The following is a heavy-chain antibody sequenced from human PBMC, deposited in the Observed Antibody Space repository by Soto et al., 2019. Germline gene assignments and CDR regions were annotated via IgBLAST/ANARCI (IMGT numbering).Heavy chain of an antibody. CDR1: GVTFNNSA. CDR2: ICDSGGNK. D-gene: IGHD3-9*01. CDR3: ARTRYDILTGYYPFVDY. Sequence: GGSLRLSCVASGVTFNNSALTWVRQVPGKGLEWVAAICDSGGNKYYADSVKGRLTISRDNSKNTLYLQMNSLRAEDTAVYYCARTRYDILTGYYPFVDYWGQGTLVTVSS. V-gene: IGHV3-23*01. J-gene: IGHJ4*02.